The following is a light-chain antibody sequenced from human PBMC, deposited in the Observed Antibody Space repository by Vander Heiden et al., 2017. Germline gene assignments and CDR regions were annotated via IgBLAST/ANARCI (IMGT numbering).Light chain of an antibody. CDR1: QGISNW. Sequence: DIQVTQSPSSLSASVGDRVTITCRASQGISNWLAWYQQKPERAPKSLIYAASSLRSGVPSRFSGSGSGTYFTLTISSLQPEDVATYYCQQYSGYPLTFGGGTKVEIK. J-gene: IGKJ4*01. CDR3: QQYSGYPLT. CDR2: AAS. V-gene: IGKV1D-16*01.